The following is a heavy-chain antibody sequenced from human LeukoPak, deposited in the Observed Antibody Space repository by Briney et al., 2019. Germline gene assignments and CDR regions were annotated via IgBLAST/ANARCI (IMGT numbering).Heavy chain of an antibody. V-gene: IGHV3-7*03. Sequence: GGSLRLSCAASGFTFSSYWMSWVRQAPGKGLEWVANMNQDGSEKYYVDSVKGRFTISRDNSKNTLYLQMNSLRAEDTAVYYCARPGTTTVTTWFDYWGQGTLVTVSS. CDR3: ARPGTTTVTTWFDY. J-gene: IGHJ4*02. D-gene: IGHD4-11*01. CDR1: GFTFSSYW. CDR2: MNQDGSEK.